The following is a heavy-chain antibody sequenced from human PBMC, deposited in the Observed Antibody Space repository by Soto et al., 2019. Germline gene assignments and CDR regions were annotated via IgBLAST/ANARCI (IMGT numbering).Heavy chain of an antibody. CDR1: GFTFSDYY. CDR3: ARLITEAGCRRYFDL. CDR2: INSSSSYT. Sequence: QVQLVESGGGLVKPGGSLRLSCAASGFTFSDYYMSWIRQAPGKGLEWVSYINSSSSYTNYADSVKGRFTISRDNAKNSLYLQMNSLRAEDTAVYYCARLITEAGCRRYFDLWGRGTLVTVSS. D-gene: IGHD6-13*01. J-gene: IGHJ2*01. V-gene: IGHV3-11*05.